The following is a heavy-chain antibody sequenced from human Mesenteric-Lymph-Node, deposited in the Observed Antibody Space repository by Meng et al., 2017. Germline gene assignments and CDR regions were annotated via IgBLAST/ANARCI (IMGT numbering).Heavy chain of an antibody. V-gene: IGHV6-1*01. CDR3: ARDWGDVRGGFDF. CDR1: GDMVSSNSAA. Sequence: QLQESGPGLVKPSQTLSLNCAISGDMVSSNSAAWNWIRQSPSRGLEWLGRTYYRSKYYNDYALSVKSRITINPDTSKNQFSLQLNSVTPEDTAIYYCARDWGDVRGGFDFWGQGTLVTVSS. D-gene: IGHD3-10*02. CDR2: TYYRSKYYN. J-gene: IGHJ4*02.